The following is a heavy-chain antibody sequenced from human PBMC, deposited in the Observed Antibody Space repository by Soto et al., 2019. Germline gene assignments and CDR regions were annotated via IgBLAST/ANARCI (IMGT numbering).Heavy chain of an antibody. CDR1: GGTFSSYT. CDR2: IIPILGIA. V-gene: IGHV1-69*02. Sequence: QVQLVQSGAEVKKPGSSVKVSCKASGGTFSSYTISWVRQAPGQGLEWMGRIIPILGIANYAQKFQGRVTITADKSTSTDYMELSSMRSEDTAVYYCAREYYYGSGHFDYWGQGTLVTVSS. CDR3: AREYYYGSGHFDY. D-gene: IGHD3-10*01. J-gene: IGHJ4*02.